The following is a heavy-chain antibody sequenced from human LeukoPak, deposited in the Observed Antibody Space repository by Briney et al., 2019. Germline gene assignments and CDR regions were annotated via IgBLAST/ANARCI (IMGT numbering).Heavy chain of an antibody. V-gene: IGHV1-46*03. D-gene: IGHD2-15*01. CDR3: TRVVVSYYYYMDV. CDR1: GGTFSSYA. Sequence: ASVKVSCKASGGTFSSYAISWVRQAPGQGLEWMGIINPSSANTSYAQMFQGRVTMTRDTSTRTVYMELSSLRSEDTAVYYCTRVVVSYYYYMDVWGKGTTVTISS. J-gene: IGHJ6*03. CDR2: INPSSANT.